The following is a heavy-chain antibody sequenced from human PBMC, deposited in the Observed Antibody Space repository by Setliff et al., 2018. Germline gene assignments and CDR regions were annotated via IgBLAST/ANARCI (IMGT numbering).Heavy chain of an antibody. V-gene: IGHV1-3*03. D-gene: IGHD2-21*01. J-gene: IGHJ4*02. CDR3: ARGYCDGVGCPAPLYYFDS. Sequence: GASVKVSCKASGYSFTLYAMHWMRQAPGQRPEWMGWMNIDNGKTEYSQEFQDRVTFTRDTFAETAYMELRSLTSDDMAVYYCARGYCDGVGCPAPLYYFDSWGQGTLVTVSS. CDR1: GYSFTLYA. CDR2: MNIDNGKT.